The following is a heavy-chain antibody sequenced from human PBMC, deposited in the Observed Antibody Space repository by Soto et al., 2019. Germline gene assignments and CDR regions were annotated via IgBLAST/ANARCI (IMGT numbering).Heavy chain of an antibody. J-gene: IGHJ4*02. D-gene: IGHD6-19*01. CDR1: GFNFDNYG. V-gene: IGHV3-30*18. CDR3: AKDRVGGTFHNPLGF. Sequence: GGSLRLSCQASGFNFDNYGVHWVRQAPGKGLEWVAVITYDGSNKYYADSVKGRFTISRDNSKNTLFLHLNTLKPEDAAVYHCAKDRVGGTFHNPLGFWGQGTLVTVSS. CDR2: ITYDGSNK.